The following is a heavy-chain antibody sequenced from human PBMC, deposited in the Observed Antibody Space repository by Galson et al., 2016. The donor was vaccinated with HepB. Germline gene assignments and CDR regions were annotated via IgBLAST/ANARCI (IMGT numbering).Heavy chain of an antibody. V-gene: IGHV4-4*02. CDR2: IYRSGST. CDR3: ARGQEDQDGYDY. Sequence: SETLSLTCTASGASITNNNWWSWVRQSPGQGLEWIGEIYRSGSTNYKPSLKSRVTMSVDKSKNQFSLKVTSVTAADTAMYYCARGQEDQDGYDYWGQGTLVTVSS. D-gene: IGHD2-15*01. CDR1: GASITNNNW. J-gene: IGHJ4*02.